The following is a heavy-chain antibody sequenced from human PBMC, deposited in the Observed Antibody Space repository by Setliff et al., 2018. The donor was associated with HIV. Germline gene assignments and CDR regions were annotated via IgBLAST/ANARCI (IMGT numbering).Heavy chain of an antibody. CDR3: ARDAEYHDSSGYYDAFDI. J-gene: IGHJ3*02. Sequence: GGSLRLSCAASGFTFSNYWMTWVRQAPGKGLEWVANIKQDGSQKYYVDSVEGRFTISRDNAKNSLYLQMYSLRAEDTAVYYCARDAEYHDSSGYYDAFDIWGQGTKVTVSS. CDR1: GFTFSNYW. CDR2: IKQDGSQK. V-gene: IGHV3-7*03. D-gene: IGHD3-22*01.